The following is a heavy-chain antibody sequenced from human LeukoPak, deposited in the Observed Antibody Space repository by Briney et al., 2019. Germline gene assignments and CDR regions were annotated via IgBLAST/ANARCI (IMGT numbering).Heavy chain of an antibody. CDR1: GFTFTSYA. CDR3: VRDRGTSGWLY. CDR2: ISHDDKNR. V-gene: IGHV3-30*04. D-gene: IGHD6-19*01. Sequence: GGSLRLSCAASGFTFTSYAFHWVRQAPGKGLEWVTVISHDDKNRYYADSVKGRFTISRDNSKNTVYLQMNSLRVEDTAVYFCVRDRGTSGWLYWGQGTLVTVSS. J-gene: IGHJ4*02.